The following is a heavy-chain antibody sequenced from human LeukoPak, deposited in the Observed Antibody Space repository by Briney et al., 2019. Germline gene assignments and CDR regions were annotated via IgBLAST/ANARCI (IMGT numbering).Heavy chain of an antibody. J-gene: IGHJ4*02. CDR2: INHSGST. CDR1: GGSFSGYY. CDR3: ARGPVQLWLPDY. Sequence: KASETLSLTCAVYGGSFSGYYWSWIRQPPGKGLEWIGEINHSGSTNYNPSLKSRVTISVDTSKNQFSLKLSSVTAADTAVYYCARGPVQLWLPDYWGQGTLVTVSS. V-gene: IGHV4-34*01. D-gene: IGHD5-18*01.